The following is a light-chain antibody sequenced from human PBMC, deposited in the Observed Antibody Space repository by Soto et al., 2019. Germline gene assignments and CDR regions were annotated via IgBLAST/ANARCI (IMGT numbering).Light chain of an antibody. CDR2: GNI. V-gene: IGLV1-40*01. Sequence: QSVLTQPPSVSGAPGQRVTISCSGSSSNIGAGYDVHWYQQRPGTAPKLLIFGNINRPSGVPDRFSGSKSGTSASLAITGLQAEDEGDYYCQSYDSSLSVVVFGGGTQLTVL. CDR1: SSNIGAGYD. CDR3: QSYDSSLSVVV. J-gene: IGLJ2*01.